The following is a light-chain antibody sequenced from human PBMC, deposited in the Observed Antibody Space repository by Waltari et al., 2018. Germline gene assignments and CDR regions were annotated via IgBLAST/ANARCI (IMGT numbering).Light chain of an antibody. CDR1: QSFSKY. V-gene: IGKV3-20*01. CDR3: QKYGTLPAT. Sequence: EIVLTQSPGTLSLSPGERATLSCRASQSFSKYLAWYQQKVGQPPRLLIYDASTRATGIPDRFIGSGFGTDFSLTISRLEPEDFAVYYCQKYGTLPATFGQGTKVEI. CDR2: DAS. J-gene: IGKJ1*01.